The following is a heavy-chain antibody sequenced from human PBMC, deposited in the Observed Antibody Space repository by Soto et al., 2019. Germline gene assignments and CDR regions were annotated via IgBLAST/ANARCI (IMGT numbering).Heavy chain of an antibody. Sequence: ASVKVSCKASGYTFTSYAMHWVRQAPGQRLEWMGWINAGNGNTKYSQKFQGRVTITRDTSATTAYMELNSLTSEDTAVYYCARGDYDLSTGYSYYYGMDVWGQGTAVTVSS. CDR3: ARGDYDLSTGYSYYYGMDV. V-gene: IGHV1-3*01. CDR1: GYTFTSYA. J-gene: IGHJ6*02. D-gene: IGHD3-9*01. CDR2: INAGNGNT.